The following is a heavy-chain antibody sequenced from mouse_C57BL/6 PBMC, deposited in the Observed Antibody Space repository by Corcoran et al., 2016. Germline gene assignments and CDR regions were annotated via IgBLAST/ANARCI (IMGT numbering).Heavy chain of an antibody. V-gene: IGHV1-81*01. Sequence: QVQLQQSGAELARPGASVKLSCKASGYTFTSYGISWVKQRTGQGLEWIGEIYPRSGNTHYNEKFKGKATLTADKSSSTAYMELRSLTSEDSAVYFCAKITTVVGAYWGQGTLVTVSA. CDR3: AKITTVVGAY. CDR1: GYTFTSYG. J-gene: IGHJ3*01. CDR2: IYPRSGNT. D-gene: IGHD1-1*01.